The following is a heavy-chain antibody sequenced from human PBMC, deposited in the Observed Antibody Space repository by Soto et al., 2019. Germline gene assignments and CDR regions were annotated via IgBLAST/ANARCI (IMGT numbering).Heavy chain of an antibody. J-gene: IGHJ4*02. Sequence: GGSLRLSCAASGFTFSSYAMSWVRQAPGKGLEWVSAISGSGGSTYYADSVKGRFTISRDNSKNTLYLQMNSLRAEDTAVYYCAKEKGDHDYGDYLFFDYWGQGTLVTVSS. V-gene: IGHV3-23*01. CDR2: ISGSGGST. D-gene: IGHD4-17*01. CDR1: GFTFSSYA. CDR3: AKEKGDHDYGDYLFFDY.